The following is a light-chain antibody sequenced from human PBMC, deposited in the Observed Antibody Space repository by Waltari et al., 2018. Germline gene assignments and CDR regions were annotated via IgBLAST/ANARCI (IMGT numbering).Light chain of an antibody. J-gene: IGKJ2*01. CDR2: DAS. Sequence: EIVLTQSPATLSLSPGERATLSCRASQSVSSYLACYQHKPGQAPRLLISDASNRATGIPARFSGSGSGTDFTLTISSLEPEDFAVYYCQQRSNWRSNTFGQGTKLEIK. CDR1: QSVSSY. V-gene: IGKV3-11*01. CDR3: QQRSNWRSNT.